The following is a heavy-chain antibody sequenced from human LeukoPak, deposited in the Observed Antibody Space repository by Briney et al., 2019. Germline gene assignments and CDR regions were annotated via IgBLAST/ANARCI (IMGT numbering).Heavy chain of an antibody. J-gene: IGHJ4*02. D-gene: IGHD7-27*01. Sequence: PGGSLRLSCAASGFTFDSNSMSWVRQAPGKGLEWLANIKQDGSEKYYVDSVKGRFTISRDNAKNSLYLQMNSLRAEDTAVYYCAKNWGSLDYWGQGTLVTVSS. V-gene: IGHV3-7*01. CDR3: AKNWGSLDY. CDR2: IKQDGSEK. CDR1: GFTFDSNS.